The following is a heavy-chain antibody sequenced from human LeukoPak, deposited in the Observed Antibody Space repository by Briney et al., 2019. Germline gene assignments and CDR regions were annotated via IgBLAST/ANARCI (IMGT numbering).Heavy chain of an antibody. J-gene: IGHJ5*02. Sequence: GESLKISCKGSENSFTNYWFGWVRQMPGKGLRWMGIIYPGDFATSTRPSFRGQATISADKSISTAYLQWSGLKAQDRATSSCSRSYSSSCLFDPWREGTVVSVSS. CDR2: IYPGDFAT. D-gene: IGHD6-6*01. CDR1: ENSFTNYW. V-gene: IGHV5-51*01. CDR3: SRSYSSSCLFDP.